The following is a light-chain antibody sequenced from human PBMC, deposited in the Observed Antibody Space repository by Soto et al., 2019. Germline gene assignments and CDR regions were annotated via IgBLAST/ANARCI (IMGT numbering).Light chain of an antibody. V-gene: IGKV3D-20*01. CDR3: HQYGSSPET. Sequence: EIVLTPSPATLSLSPGERATLSCGASQSVSTNYLAWYQQKPGLAPRLLIYGASSRAPGIPDRFSGSGSGTDLTLTISRLEPEAFAVYYCHQYGSSPETFGQGTKVDI. J-gene: IGKJ1*01. CDR1: QSVSTNY. CDR2: GAS.